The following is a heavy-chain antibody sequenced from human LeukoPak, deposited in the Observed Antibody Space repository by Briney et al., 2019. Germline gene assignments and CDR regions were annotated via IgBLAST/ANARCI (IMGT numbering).Heavy chain of an antibody. J-gene: IGHJ4*02. CDR1: GYTFTSYD. V-gene: IGHV1-8*01. CDR2: MNPNSGNT. CDR3: ARDLGGSYPVGGLY. D-gene: IGHD1-26*01. Sequence: GASVKVSCKASGYTFTSYDINWVRQATGQGLEWMGWMNPNSGNTGYAQKFQGRVTMTRDTSISTAYMELSSLRSEDTAVYYCARDLGGSYPVGGLYWGQGTLVTVSS.